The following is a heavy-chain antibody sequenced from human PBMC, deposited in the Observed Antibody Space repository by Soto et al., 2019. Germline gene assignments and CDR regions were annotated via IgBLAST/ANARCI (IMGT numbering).Heavy chain of an antibody. D-gene: IGHD1-26*01. CDR2: ISAYNGNT. V-gene: IGHV1-18*01. CDR3: ARDESGVWWGAGMDV. J-gene: IGHJ6*02. CDR1: GYTFTSYG. Sequence: GASVKVSCKASGYTFTSYGISWVRQAPGQGLEWMGWISAYNGNTNYAQKFQGRVTITADESTSTAYMELSSLRSEDTAVYYCARDESGVWWGAGMDVWGQGTTVTVSS.